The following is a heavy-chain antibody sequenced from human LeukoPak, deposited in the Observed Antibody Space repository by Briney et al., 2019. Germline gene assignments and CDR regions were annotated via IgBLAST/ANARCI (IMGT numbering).Heavy chain of an antibody. CDR2: IYTSGST. Sequence: SETLSLTCTVSGGSISSYYWSWIRQPAGKGLEWIGRIYTSGSTNYNPSLKSRVTMSVDTSKNQFSLKLSSVTAADTAVCYCARDSSYDFWSGYRRADAFDIWGQGTMVTVSS. J-gene: IGHJ3*02. CDR1: GGSISSYY. CDR3: ARDSSYDFWSGYRRADAFDI. V-gene: IGHV4-4*07. D-gene: IGHD3-3*01.